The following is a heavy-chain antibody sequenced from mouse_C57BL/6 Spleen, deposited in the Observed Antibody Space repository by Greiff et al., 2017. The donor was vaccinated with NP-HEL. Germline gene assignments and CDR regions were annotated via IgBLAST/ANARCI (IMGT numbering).Heavy chain of an antibody. J-gene: IGHJ3*01. CDR2: IYPGDGDT. Sequence: QVQLQQSGPELVKPGASVKISCKASGYAFSSSWMNWVKQRPGQGLEWLGRIYPGDGDTNYNGKFKGKATLTADKSPSTAYMQLSSLTSEDSAVYFCARGLRQEFAYWGQGTLVTVSA. D-gene: IGHD2-4*01. CDR3: ARGLRQEFAY. V-gene: IGHV1-82*01. CDR1: GYAFSSSW.